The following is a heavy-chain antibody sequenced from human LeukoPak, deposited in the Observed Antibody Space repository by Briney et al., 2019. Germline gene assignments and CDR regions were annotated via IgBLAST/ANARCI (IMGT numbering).Heavy chain of an antibody. CDR3: AREIFSGAYLDY. J-gene: IGHJ4*02. V-gene: IGHV3-48*01. CDR2: IISGSHSV. D-gene: IGHD1-26*01. Sequence: GGSLRLSCAASGFTFSNYNMNWVRQAPGKGLEWVSYIISGSHSVYYADSVKGRFSISRDNAKNSLFLQMDSLRVEDTAVYYCAREIFSGAYLDYWGQGTLVTVSS. CDR1: GFTFSNYN.